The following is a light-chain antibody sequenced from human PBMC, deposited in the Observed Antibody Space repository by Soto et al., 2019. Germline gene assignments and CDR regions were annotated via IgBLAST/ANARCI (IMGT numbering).Light chain of an antibody. V-gene: IGLV1-40*01. CDR2: GNS. J-gene: IGLJ3*02. Sequence: QSVLTQPPSVSGAPGQRVTISCTVSSSNIGAHYYIHWYQQLPGTAPKLLIYGNSNRPSVVPDRFSGSKSGTSASLAITGLQAEDEADYYCQSYDSSLSGSVFGGGTKVTVL. CDR1: SSNIGAHYY. CDR3: QSYDSSLSGSV.